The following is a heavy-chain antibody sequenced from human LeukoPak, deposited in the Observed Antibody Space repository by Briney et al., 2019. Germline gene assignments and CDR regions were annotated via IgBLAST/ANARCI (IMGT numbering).Heavy chain of an antibody. CDR1: GFTFITYW. CDR3: ASEGYTSGWLDY. V-gene: IGHV3-7*01. Sequence: GGSLRLSCAASGFTFITYWMSWVRQTPGKGLEGVANINQDGSEKYYVDSVKGRFTISRDNAKNSLYLQMNTLRAEDTAVYYCASEGYTSGWLDYWGQGTLVTVSS. D-gene: IGHD6-19*01. CDR2: INQDGSEK. J-gene: IGHJ4*02.